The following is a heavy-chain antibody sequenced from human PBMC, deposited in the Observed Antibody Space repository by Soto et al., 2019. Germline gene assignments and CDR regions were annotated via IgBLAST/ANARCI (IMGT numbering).Heavy chain of an antibody. J-gene: IGHJ5*02. V-gene: IGHV3-30*18. CDR1: GFIFSDYA. Sequence: GGSLRLSCSASGFIFSDYAMHWVRQAPGKGMEWVAVILFDGNKKYYADSVKGRFTISRDNSKNTLYLQMNSLRAEDTAVYYCAKVGFQSISGSYLFSWGPGSLVSVSS. CDR3: AKVGFQSISGSYLFS. CDR2: ILFDGNKK. D-gene: IGHD1-26*01.